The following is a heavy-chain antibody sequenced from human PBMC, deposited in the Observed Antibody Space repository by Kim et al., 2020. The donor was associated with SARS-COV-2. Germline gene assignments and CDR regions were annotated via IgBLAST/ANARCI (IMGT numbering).Heavy chain of an antibody. CDR1: GFTFTSSA. CDR3: AAIGSGQQLALDY. Sequence: SVKVSCKASGFTFTSSAMQWVRQARGQRLEWIGWIVVGSGNTNYAQKFQERVTITRDMSTSTAYMELSSLRSEDTAVYYCAAIGSGQQLALDYWGQGTLVTVSS. CDR2: IVVGSGNT. J-gene: IGHJ4*02. D-gene: IGHD6-13*01. V-gene: IGHV1-58*02.